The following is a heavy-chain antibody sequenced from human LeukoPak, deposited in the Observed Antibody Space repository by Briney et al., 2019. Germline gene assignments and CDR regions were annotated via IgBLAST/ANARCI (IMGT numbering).Heavy chain of an antibody. J-gene: IGHJ3*02. CDR1: GFTFSSYA. CDR2: IRASGGST. Sequence: GGSLRLSCAASGFTFSSYAMTWVRQAPGKGLEWVSTIRASGGSTYYANSVKGRFTISRDNSKNTLDLQMNSLRAEDTAVYYCARACDILTGCDAFDIWGQGTMVTVSS. V-gene: IGHV3-23*01. CDR3: ARACDILTGCDAFDI. D-gene: IGHD3-9*01.